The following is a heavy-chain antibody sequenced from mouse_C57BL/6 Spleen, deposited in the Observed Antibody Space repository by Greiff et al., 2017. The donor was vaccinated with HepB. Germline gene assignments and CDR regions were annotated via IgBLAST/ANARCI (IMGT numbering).Heavy chain of an antibody. Sequence: VKLMESGPELVKPGASVKISCKASGYSFTSYYIHWVKQRPGQGLEWIGWIYPGSGNTKYNEKFKGKATLTADTSSSTAYMQLSSLTSEDSAVYYCARSTVTTDYAMDYWGQGTSVTVSS. V-gene: IGHV1-66*01. CDR2: IYPGSGNT. D-gene: IGHD1-1*01. CDR1: GYSFTSYY. CDR3: ARSTVTTDYAMDY. J-gene: IGHJ4*01.